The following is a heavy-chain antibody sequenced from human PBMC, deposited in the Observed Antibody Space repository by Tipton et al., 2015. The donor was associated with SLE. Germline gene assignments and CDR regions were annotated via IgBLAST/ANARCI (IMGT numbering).Heavy chain of an antibody. Sequence: TLSLTCTVSGGSISSSSYYWGWIRQPPGKGLEWIGSIYYSGSTYYNPSLKSRVTISGDRSKNQFSLKLNSVTAADTAVYYCARADGRSDAFHIWGQGKMVTVSS. J-gene: IGHJ3*02. CDR1: GGSISSSSYY. CDR2: IYYSGST. V-gene: IGHV4-39*01. CDR3: ARADGRSDAFHI.